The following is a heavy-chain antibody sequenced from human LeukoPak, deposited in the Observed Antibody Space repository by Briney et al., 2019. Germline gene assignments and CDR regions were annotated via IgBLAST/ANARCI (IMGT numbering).Heavy chain of an antibody. D-gene: IGHD1-14*01. CDR3: ARTTGSFGPVAL. Sequence: PGGSLRLSCAASGFIFSDYYMHWIRQAPGKGLEWVSYISSSGSYTHADSVKGRFTISRGNAKNSLYLQMNSLRAEDTALYYCARTTGSFGPVALWGQGTLVTVSS. CDR2: ISSSGS. V-gene: IGHV3-11*06. CDR1: GFIFSDYY. J-gene: IGHJ4*02.